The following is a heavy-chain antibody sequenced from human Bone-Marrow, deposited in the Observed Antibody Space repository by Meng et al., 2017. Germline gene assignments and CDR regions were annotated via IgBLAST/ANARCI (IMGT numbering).Heavy chain of an antibody. CDR3: ARWAPSSRTFDY. CDR1: GGSISRGGYY. J-gene: IGHJ4*02. Sequence: VQREWPGPGRVKPSQTLSLTCTASGGSISRGGYYWSWIRQHPGKGLEWIGYIYYSGSTYYNPSLKSLVTISVDTSKNQFSLKLSSVTAADTAVYYCARWAPSSRTFDYWGQGTLVTVSS. D-gene: IGHD6-13*01. V-gene: IGHV4-31*01. CDR2: IYYSGST.